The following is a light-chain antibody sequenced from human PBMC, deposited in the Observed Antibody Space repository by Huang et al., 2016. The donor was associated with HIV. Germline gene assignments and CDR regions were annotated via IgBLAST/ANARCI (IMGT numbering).Light chain of an antibody. CDR3: MQSIQPAT. CDR2: EVS. V-gene: IGKV2D-29*02. Sequence: DIVMTQTPLSLSVTPGQTSSISCKSSQNLLHTDGKTYLYWYLQKPGQSPHLLIYEVSNRLSGVPDRFSGIGSGTDFTLTISRVEAEDAGIYYCMQSIQPATFGQGTKVEI. CDR1: QNLLHTDGKTY. J-gene: IGKJ1*01.